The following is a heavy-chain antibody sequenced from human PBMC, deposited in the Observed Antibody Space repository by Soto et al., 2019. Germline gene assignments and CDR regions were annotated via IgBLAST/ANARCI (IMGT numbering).Heavy chain of an antibody. CDR1: GFTFGSYS. Sequence: GGSLRLSCAASGFTFGSYSMNWVRQAPGKGLEWVSSISSIISYIYYADSVKGRFTISRDNAKNSLYLQMNSLRAEDTAVYYCARDTTVTSYFDYWGQGTLVTVSS. V-gene: IGHV3-21*01. CDR3: ARDTTVTSYFDY. CDR2: ISSIISYI. J-gene: IGHJ4*02. D-gene: IGHD4-17*01.